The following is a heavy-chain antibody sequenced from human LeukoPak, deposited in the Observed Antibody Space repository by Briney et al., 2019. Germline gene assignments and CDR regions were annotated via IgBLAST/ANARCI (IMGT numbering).Heavy chain of an antibody. V-gene: IGHV4-59*01. D-gene: IGHD4-17*01. J-gene: IGHJ4*02. CDR2: IYYSGST. Sequence: SGILSLTCTVSGGSISSYYWSWIRQPPGKGLEWIGYIYYSGSTNYNPSLKSRVTISVDTSKNQFSLKLSSVTAADTAVYYCARGAYGDPTSFDYWGQGTLVTVSS. CDR3: ARGAYGDPTSFDY. CDR1: GGSISSYY.